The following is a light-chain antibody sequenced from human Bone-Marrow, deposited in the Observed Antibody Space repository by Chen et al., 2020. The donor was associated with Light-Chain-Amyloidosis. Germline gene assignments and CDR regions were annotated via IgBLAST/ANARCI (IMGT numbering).Light chain of an antibody. V-gene: IGLV2-11*02. CDR1: SRDVGGYDS. J-gene: IGLJ3*02. CDR2: DVS. Sequence: QAALTQPRSVFGAPGQAVTISCTGNSRDVGGYDSVSWYQQYPGKAPKLTIYDVSKRPSGVPDRFSASKSGNTASLTISGLQAEDEADYYCCSYAGIYWVFGGGTKLTVL. CDR3: CSYAGIYWV.